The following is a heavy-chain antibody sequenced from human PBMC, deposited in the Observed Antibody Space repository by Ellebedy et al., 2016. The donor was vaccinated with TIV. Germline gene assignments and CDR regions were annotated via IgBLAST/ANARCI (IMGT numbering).Heavy chain of an antibody. CDR3: AKSPSRKPGLVDS. J-gene: IGHJ4*02. CDR2: ITGSGGST. Sequence: PAGSLRLSCAASGLTFSSYALSWVRQAPGKGLEWVSSITGSGGSTYYADSVKGRFTISRDNSKNTLYLQMNSLSAEDTAVYYWAKSPSRKPGLVDSWGQGTLVTVSS. V-gene: IGHV3-23*01. D-gene: IGHD1-14*01. CDR1: GLTFSSYA.